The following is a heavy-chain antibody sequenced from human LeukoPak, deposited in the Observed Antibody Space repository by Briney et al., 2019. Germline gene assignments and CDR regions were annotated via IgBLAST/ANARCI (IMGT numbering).Heavy chain of an antibody. J-gene: IGHJ4*02. CDR2: ISSSGSTI. V-gene: IGHV3-11*01. Sequence: GGSLRLSCAASGFTFSDYYMSWIRQAPGKGLEWVSYISSSGSTIYYADSEKGRFTISRDNAKNSLYLQMNSLRAEDTAVYYCATLQHATYGGNSGDFDYWGQGTLVTVSS. CDR1: GFTFSDYY. CDR3: ATLQHATYGGNSGDFDY. D-gene: IGHD4-23*01.